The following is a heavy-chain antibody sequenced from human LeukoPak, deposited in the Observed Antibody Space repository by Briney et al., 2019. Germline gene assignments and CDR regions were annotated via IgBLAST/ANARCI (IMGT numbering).Heavy chain of an antibody. V-gene: IGHV2-5*02. Sequence: SGPTLVNPTQTLTLTCTFSGFSLGTSGVGVGWIRQPPGKALEWLALIYWDDDKRYSPSLKSRLTITRDTSKNQVVLTMTNMDPVDTATYYCAHRNAAMVTDYFDFWGQGTLVTVSS. CDR1: GFSLGTSGVG. CDR2: IYWDDDK. J-gene: IGHJ4*02. CDR3: AHRNAAMVTDYFDF. D-gene: IGHD5-18*01.